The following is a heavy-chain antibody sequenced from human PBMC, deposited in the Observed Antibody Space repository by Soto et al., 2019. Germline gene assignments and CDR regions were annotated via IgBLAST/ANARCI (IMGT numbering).Heavy chain of an antibody. CDR1: GFTFSSYA. J-gene: IGHJ4*02. Sequence: DVQLLESGGGLVQPEGSLRLSCAASGFTFSSYAMGWVRQGPGKGLEWVAVVSIGGSIHYADSARGRFTISRDNSKNTLSLQRNSLTAEDTAVYFCAKRRGAGGHFDYWGQGALVTVSS. D-gene: IGHD2-15*01. CDR3: AKRRGAGGHFDY. CDR2: VSIGGSI. V-gene: IGHV3-23*01.